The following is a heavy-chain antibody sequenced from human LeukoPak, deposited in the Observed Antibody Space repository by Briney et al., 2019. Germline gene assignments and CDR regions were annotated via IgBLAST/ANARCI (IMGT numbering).Heavy chain of an antibody. J-gene: IGHJ3*02. CDR3: ARDLGPYYYDSSGYYYVGDAFDI. CDR2: IYYSGST. V-gene: IGHV4-59*01. Sequence: SETLSLTCTVSGGSISSYYWSWIRQPPGKGLEWIGYIYYSGSTNYNPSLKSRVTISVDTSKNQFSLKLSSVTAADTAVYHCARDLGPYYYDSSGYYYVGDAFDIWGQGTMVTVSS. D-gene: IGHD3-22*01. CDR1: GGSISSYY.